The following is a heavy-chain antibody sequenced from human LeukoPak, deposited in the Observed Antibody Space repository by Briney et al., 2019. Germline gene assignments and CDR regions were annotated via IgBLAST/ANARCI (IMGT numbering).Heavy chain of an antibody. D-gene: IGHD3-3*01. CDR2: IYYSGST. J-gene: IGHJ4*02. CDR1: GGSISSHY. Sequence: PSETLSLTCTVSGGSISSHYWSWIRQPPGKGLEWIGYIYYSGSTNYNPSLKSRVTISVDTSKNQFSLKLSSVTAAGTAVYYCARGGLEGFDYWAREPWSPSPQ. CDR3: ARGGLEGFDY. V-gene: IGHV4-59*11.